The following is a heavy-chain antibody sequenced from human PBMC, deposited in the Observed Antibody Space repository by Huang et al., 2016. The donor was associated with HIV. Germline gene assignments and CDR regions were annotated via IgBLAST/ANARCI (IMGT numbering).Heavy chain of an antibody. Sequence: QVHLVESGGGVVQPGGSLRLSCAASGFKLSGFGMHWGRKAPGKGLEWVAVISYDGRSQFYTDYVKGRFTISRDNSDNTLSLQMKGLRPDDTAVYYCAKESRWFSDFDHWGQGVLVSVSS. CDR3: AKESRWFSDFDH. J-gene: IGHJ4*02. D-gene: IGHD2-15*01. CDR2: ISYDGRSQ. CDR1: GFKLSGFG. V-gene: IGHV3-30*18.